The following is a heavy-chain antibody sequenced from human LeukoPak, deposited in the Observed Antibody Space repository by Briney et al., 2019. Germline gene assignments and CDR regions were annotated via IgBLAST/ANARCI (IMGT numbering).Heavy chain of an antibody. CDR2: IYYSGST. V-gene: IGHV4-39*01. CDR3: AKLYGGSSSWYFDS. J-gene: IGHJ4*02. CDR1: GFTFSSYE. D-gene: IGHD6-13*01. Sequence: PGGSLRLSCAASGFTFSSYEMNWVRQPPGKGLEWIGSIYYSGSTYYNPSLRSRVTIFVDTSKNQFSLKLSSVTAADTAVYYCAKLYGGSSSWYFDSWGQGTLVTVSS.